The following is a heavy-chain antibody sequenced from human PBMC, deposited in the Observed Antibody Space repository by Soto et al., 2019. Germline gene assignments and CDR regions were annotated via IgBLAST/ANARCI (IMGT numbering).Heavy chain of an antibody. Sequence: QVQLVESGGGVVQPGRSLRLSCAASGFTFSSYAMHWVRQAPGKGLEWVAVISYDGSNKDYADSVKGRFTISRDNSKNTLYLQMNSLRAEDTAVYYCARDPKAVVVVAATPGGFDYWGQGTLVTVSS. CDR1: GFTFSSYA. V-gene: IGHV3-30-3*01. CDR2: ISYDGSNK. J-gene: IGHJ4*02. CDR3: ARDPKAVVVVAATPGGFDY. D-gene: IGHD2-15*01.